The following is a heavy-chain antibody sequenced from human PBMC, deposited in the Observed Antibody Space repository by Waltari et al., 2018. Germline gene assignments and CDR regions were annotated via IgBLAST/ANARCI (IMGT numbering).Heavy chain of an antibody. CDR3: TTDQGDSYTFYSFDY. D-gene: IGHD3-16*02. J-gene: IGHJ4*02. CDR2: IKTQSDGGGAT. Sequence: EVQLVESGGGLVNPGGPLRLSCAASGFTFSNTWMDWVRQAPGKGLEWMARIKTQSDGGGATYYAAPVTGRFTVSRDDSKNMLYLQMSSLKTEDTAMYYCTTDQGDSYTFYSFDYWGQGTLVTVSS. CDR1: GFTFSNTW. V-gene: IGHV3-15*01.